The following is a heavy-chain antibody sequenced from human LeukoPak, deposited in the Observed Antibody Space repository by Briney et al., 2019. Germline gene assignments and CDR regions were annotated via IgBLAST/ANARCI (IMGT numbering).Heavy chain of an antibody. J-gene: IGHJ3*02. Sequence: ASVKVSCKASGYTFTMYGITWVRQAPGQGLEWMGWISAYNDNTNYAQNLQDRVTMTTDASTSTVYMELRSLRSDDTAVYYCARGIKKGYSYGLDAFDIWGQGTMVTVSS. CDR2: ISAYNDNT. D-gene: IGHD5-18*01. CDR1: GYTFTMYG. CDR3: ARGIKKGYSYGLDAFDI. V-gene: IGHV1-18*01.